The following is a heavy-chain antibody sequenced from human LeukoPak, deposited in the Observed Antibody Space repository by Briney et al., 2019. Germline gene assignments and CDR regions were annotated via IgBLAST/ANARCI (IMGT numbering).Heavy chain of an antibody. Sequence: SGGSLRLSCVASRFTVSNNHMNWVRQAPGKGLEWVSVIYNGDNTYYADSVQGRFTISKDNSKNTPYLQMNSLRPEDTAVYFCARASRWLAFDNWGQGTLVTVSS. D-gene: IGHD6-19*01. CDR2: IYNGDNT. J-gene: IGHJ4*02. V-gene: IGHV3-66*01. CDR3: ARASRWLAFDN. CDR1: RFTVSNNH.